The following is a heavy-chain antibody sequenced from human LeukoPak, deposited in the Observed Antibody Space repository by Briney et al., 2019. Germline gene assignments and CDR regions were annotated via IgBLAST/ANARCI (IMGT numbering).Heavy chain of an antibody. V-gene: IGHV1-2*02. CDR2: INPISGGT. CDR3: ARPLLWWPQVGYFDY. D-gene: IGHD4/OR15-4a*01. J-gene: IGHJ4*02. CDR1: GYTFTAYY. Sequence: ASVKVSCKASGYTFTAYYMHWVRQAPGQGLEWMGWINPISGGTKYAQKFQGRVTMTTDTSISTAYMDLSRLRSDDTAVYYCARPLLWWPQVGYFDYWGQGTLVTVSS.